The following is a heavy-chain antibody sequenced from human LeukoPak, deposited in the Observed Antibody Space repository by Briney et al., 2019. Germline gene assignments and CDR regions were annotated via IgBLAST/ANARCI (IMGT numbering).Heavy chain of an antibody. V-gene: IGHV3-48*02. D-gene: IGHD6-19*01. CDR1: GFTFSSYA. Sequence: PGGSLRLSCAASGFTFSSYAMSWVRQAPGKGLEWVSYISSSSSTIYYADSVKGRFTISRDNAKNSLYLQMNSLRDEDTAVYYCARDGDGSGWYADTYYFDYWGQRTLVTVSS. J-gene: IGHJ4*02. CDR2: ISSSSSTI. CDR3: ARDGDGSGWYADTYYFDY.